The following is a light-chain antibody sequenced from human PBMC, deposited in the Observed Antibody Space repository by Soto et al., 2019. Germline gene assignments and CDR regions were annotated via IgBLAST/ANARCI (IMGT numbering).Light chain of an antibody. CDR1: SSDVGGYNY. V-gene: IGLV2-14*01. J-gene: IGLJ1*01. CDR2: EVA. CDR3: SSYTSSSTLV. Sequence: QSALTQPASVSGSTGQSITISCTGTSSDVGGYNYVSWYQLHPGKVPKLMIYEVANRPSGVSNRFSGSKSGNTASLTISGLQAEDEAVYYCSSYTSSSTLVFGTGTKLTVL.